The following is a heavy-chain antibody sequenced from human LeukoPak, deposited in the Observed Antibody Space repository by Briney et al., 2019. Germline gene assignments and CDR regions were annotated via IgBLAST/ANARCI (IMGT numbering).Heavy chain of an antibody. D-gene: IGHD6-19*01. CDR1: GYTFTSYG. Sequence: GASVKVSCKASGYTFTSYGISWVRQAPGQGLEWMGWISACNGNTNYAQKLRGRVTMTTDTSTSTAYMELRSLRSDDTAVYYCARSGIAVAGTKYFQHWGQGTLVTVSS. CDR2: ISACNGNT. J-gene: IGHJ1*01. V-gene: IGHV1-18*01. CDR3: ARSGIAVAGTKYFQH.